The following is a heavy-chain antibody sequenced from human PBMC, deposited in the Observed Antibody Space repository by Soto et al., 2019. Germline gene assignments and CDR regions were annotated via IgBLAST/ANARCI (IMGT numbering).Heavy chain of an antibody. Sequence: SVKVSCKASGGTFSSYAISWVRQAPGQGLEWMGGIIPIFGTANYAQKFQGRVTITADESTSTAYMELSSLRSEDTAVYYCVRNIVVVTAVGWFDPWGQGTLVTVSS. V-gene: IGHV1-69*13. J-gene: IGHJ5*02. CDR1: GGTFSSYA. CDR3: VRNIVVVTAVGWFDP. CDR2: IIPIFGTA. D-gene: IGHD2-21*02.